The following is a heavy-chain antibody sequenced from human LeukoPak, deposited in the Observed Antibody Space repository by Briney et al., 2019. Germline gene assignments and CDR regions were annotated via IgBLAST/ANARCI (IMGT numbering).Heavy chain of an antibody. CDR1: GFTFDDYA. CDR3: AKATDNYDSSTYFDY. CDR2: ISWDGGST. J-gene: IGHJ4*02. Sequence: TGGSLRLSCAASGFTFDDYAMHWVRQAPGKGLEWVSLISWDGGSTYYADSVKGRFTISRDNSKNSLYLQMNSLRAEDTALYYCAKATDNYDSSTYFDYWGQGTLVTVSS. D-gene: IGHD3-22*01. V-gene: IGHV3-43D*03.